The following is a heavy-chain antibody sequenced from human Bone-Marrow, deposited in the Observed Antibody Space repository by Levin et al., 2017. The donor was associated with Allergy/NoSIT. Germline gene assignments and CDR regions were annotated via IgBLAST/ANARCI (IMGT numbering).Heavy chain of an antibody. J-gene: IGHJ6*03. CDR1: GASIRNNDYY. CDR3: ARDFDYYYYMDV. V-gene: IGHV4-61*08. CDR2: IDYIGST. Sequence: PSETLSLTCTVSGASIRNNDYYWSWIRQPPGKGLEWIGNIDYIGSTNYNPSLKSRVTISSDTWRNNLSLELRSVTAEDTAVYYCARDFDYYYYMDVWGKGTTVTVS.